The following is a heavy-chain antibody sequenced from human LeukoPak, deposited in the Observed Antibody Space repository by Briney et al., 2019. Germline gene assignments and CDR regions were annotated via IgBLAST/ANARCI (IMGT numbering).Heavy chain of an antibody. CDR1: GFTFSSYS. CDR3: ARDRRYFDTGGLGGPDY. D-gene: IGHD2-8*02. Sequence: GGSLRLSCAASGFTFSSYSMNWVRQAPGKGLEWVSSISSSSSYIYYADSMKGRFTISRDNAKNSLYLQMNNLRAEDTAVYYCARDRRYFDTGGLGGPDYWGQGTLVTVSS. CDR2: ISSSSSYI. J-gene: IGHJ4*02. V-gene: IGHV3-21*01.